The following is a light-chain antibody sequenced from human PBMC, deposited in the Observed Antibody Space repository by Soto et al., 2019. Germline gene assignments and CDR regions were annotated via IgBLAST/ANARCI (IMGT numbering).Light chain of an antibody. CDR3: QQRRT. J-gene: IGKJ3*01. CDR1: QSLGSY. Sequence: EIVLTQSPAPLFFFPGERATLSCRASQSLGSYLAWYQHKPGQAPRLLINGASNRVTGIPARFSGSGSGTDFTLTISSLEPEDVAVYYCQQRRTFGPGTKVDLK. V-gene: IGKV3-11*01. CDR2: GAS.